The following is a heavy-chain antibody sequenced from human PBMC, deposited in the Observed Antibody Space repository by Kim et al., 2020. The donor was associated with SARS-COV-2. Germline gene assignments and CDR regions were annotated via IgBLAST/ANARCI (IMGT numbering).Heavy chain of an antibody. CDR1: GYSFTSYW. CDR2: IYPGDSDT. J-gene: IGHJ6*02. D-gene: IGHD3-10*01. CDR3: ARSTMVRGVSEPLYYYGMDV. Sequence: GESLKISCKGSGYSFTSYWIGWVRQMPGKGLEWMGIIYPGDSDTRYSPSFQGQVTISADKSISTAYLQWSSLKASDTAMYYCARSTMVRGVSEPLYYYGMDVWGQGTTVTVSS. V-gene: IGHV5-51*01.